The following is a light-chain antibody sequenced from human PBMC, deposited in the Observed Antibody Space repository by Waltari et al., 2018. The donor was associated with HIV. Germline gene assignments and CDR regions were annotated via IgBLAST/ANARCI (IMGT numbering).Light chain of an antibody. Sequence: FVMTQSPDSQAVSLGESATMDCQPSQSVLYSSHNKYYLGWYQQRPGQPPKLLIYWPSSRESGVPDRFSGSGSGTDFTLTINSLQAEDVAVYYCQQYYNNPWTFGQGTKVEIK. CDR1: QSVLYSSHNKYY. J-gene: IGKJ1*01. V-gene: IGKV4-1*01. CDR3: QQYYNNPWT. CDR2: WPS.